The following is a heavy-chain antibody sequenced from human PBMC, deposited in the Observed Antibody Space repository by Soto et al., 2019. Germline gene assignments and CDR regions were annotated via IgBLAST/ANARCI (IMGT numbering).Heavy chain of an antibody. J-gene: IGHJ4*02. Sequence: GTRKVTCKASGYPCVDDYMHWLRQAPGQGLEWMGWINPNSGGTKYAPKFQGGVTMTRDTSITTAYMELSRLRSGDTAVYYCAREPATAKPEGVDFWGQGTLVTFSS. D-gene: IGHD1-1*01. CDR1: GYPCVDDY. CDR3: AREPATAKPEGVDF. V-gene: IGHV1-2*02. CDR2: INPNSGGT.